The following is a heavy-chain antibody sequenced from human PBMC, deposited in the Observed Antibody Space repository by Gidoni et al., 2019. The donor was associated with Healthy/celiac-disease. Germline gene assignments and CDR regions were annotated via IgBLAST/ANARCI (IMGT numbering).Heavy chain of an antibody. D-gene: IGHD3-3*01. V-gene: IGHV3-23*01. CDR2: ISGSGGST. J-gene: IGHJ4*02. Sequence: EVQLLESGGGLVQPGGSLRLSCAASGFTFSSYAMSWVRQAPGKGLEWVSAISGSGGSTYSADSVKGRFTISRDNSKNTLYLQMNSLRAEDTAVYYCAKGNDFWSGYSDYWGQGTLVTVSS. CDR3: AKGNDFWSGYSDY. CDR1: GFTFSSYA.